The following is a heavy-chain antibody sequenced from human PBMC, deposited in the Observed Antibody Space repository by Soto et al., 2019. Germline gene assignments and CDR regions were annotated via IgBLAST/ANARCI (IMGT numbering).Heavy chain of an antibody. CDR3: ARHFGMERFFARRPKTFDP. CDR2: IYYSGST. J-gene: IGHJ5*02. Sequence: PSETLSLTCTVSGGSISSYYWSWIRQPPGKGLEWIGYIYYSGSTNYNPSLKSRVTISVDTSKNQFSLKLSSVTAADTAVYYCARHFGMERFFARRPKTFDPWGQGTLVTVSS. V-gene: IGHV4-59*08. CDR1: GGSISSYY. D-gene: IGHD3-3*01.